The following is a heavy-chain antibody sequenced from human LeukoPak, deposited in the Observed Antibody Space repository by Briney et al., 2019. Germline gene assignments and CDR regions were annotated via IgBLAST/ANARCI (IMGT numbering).Heavy chain of an antibody. CDR2: IIPIFGTA. CDR3: PRATMVRGVIVLSAFDI. D-gene: IGHD3-10*01. CDR1: GGTFSSYA. V-gene: IGHV1-69*05. Sequence: ASVKVSCKASGGTFSSYAISWVRQAPGQGLEWMGRIIPIFGTANYAQKFQGRVTTTTDESTSTAFTELSSLRSEDTAVYYCPRATMVRGVIVLSAFDIWGQGTMVTVSS. J-gene: IGHJ3*02.